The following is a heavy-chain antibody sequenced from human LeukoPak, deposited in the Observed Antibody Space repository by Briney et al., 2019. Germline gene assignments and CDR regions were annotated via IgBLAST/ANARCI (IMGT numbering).Heavy chain of an antibody. J-gene: IGHJ1*01. Sequence: SETLSLTCSVSGDSFSRSDSYWDWIRQPPGKGLEWIGTIYYSGRTYYSPSLKSRVTMSVDPSNNQFSLNLRSVTAADTALYYCARRRYYDGSGYLEWGQGTLLSVSS. CDR3: ARRRYYDGSGYLE. CDR1: GDSFSRSDSY. V-gene: IGHV4-39*01. D-gene: IGHD3-22*01. CDR2: IYYSGRT.